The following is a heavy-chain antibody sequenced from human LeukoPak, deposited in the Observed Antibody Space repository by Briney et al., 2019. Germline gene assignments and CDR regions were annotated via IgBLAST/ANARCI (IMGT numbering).Heavy chain of an antibody. V-gene: IGHV3-33*08. D-gene: IGHD5-18*01. CDR2: IWYDGSNK. CDR3: ARETAMVPDY. J-gene: IGHJ4*02. Sequence: GGSLRLSCAASGFIFSSYTMNWVRQAPGKGLEWVAVIWYDGSNKYYADSVKGRFTISRDNSKNTLYLQMNSLRAEDTGVYYCARETAMVPDYWGQGTLVTVSS. CDR1: GFIFSSYT.